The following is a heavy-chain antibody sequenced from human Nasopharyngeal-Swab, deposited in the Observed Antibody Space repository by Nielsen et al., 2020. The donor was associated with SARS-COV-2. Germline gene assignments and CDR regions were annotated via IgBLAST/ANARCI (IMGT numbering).Heavy chain of an antibody. J-gene: IGHJ4*02. CDR2: INAGNGNT. Sequence: ASVKVSCKASGYTFTSYAMHWVRQAPGQRLEWMGWINAGNGNTKYSQKFQGRVTITRDTSASTAYMELSSLRSEDTAVYYCARGQGSSWQLGLLWGQGTLVTVSS. V-gene: IGHV1-3*01. D-gene: IGHD6-6*01. CDR3: ARGQGSSWQLGLL. CDR1: GYTFTSYA.